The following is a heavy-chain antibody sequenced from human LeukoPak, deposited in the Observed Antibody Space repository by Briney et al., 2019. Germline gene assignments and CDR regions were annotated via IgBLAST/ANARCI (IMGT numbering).Heavy chain of an antibody. Sequence: GGPLRLSCAASGFTFSSYAMHWVRQAPGKGLEGVAVISYDGSNKYYADSVKGRFTISRDNSKNTLYLQMNSLRAEHTAVYYCARDFAHAFDIWGQGTMVTVSS. J-gene: IGHJ3*02. CDR2: ISYDGSNK. CDR1: GFTFSSYA. CDR3: ARDFAHAFDI. V-gene: IGHV3-30-3*01.